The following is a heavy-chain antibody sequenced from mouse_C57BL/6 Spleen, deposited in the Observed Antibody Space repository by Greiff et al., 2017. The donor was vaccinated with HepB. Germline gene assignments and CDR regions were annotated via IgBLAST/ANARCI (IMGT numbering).Heavy chain of an antibody. V-gene: IGHV1-26*01. Sequence: EVQLQQSGPELVKPGASVKISCKASGYTFTDYYMNWVKQSHGKSLEWIGDINPNNGGTSYNQKFKGKATLTVDKSSSTAYMELRSLTSEDSAVYYCARSTTVVADPFAYWGQGTLVTVSA. CDR2: INPNNGGT. CDR1: GYTFTDYY. D-gene: IGHD1-1*01. CDR3: ARSTTVVADPFAY. J-gene: IGHJ3*01.